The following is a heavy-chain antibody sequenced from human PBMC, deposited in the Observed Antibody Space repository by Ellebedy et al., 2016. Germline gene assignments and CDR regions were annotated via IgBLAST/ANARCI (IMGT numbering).Heavy chain of an antibody. CDR1: GGSVSSDY. Sequence: GSLRLSCNVSGGSVSSDYWNWIRRPPGKGLEWIGYVFHTGTTNYNPSLKSRVTMSVDTSKSQFSLRLTSVTAADTAVYYCAKWNGGWYAFDVWGQGTMVTVSS. CDR2: VFHTGTT. D-gene: IGHD6-19*01. CDR3: AKWNGGWYAFDV. V-gene: IGHV4-59*02. J-gene: IGHJ3*01.